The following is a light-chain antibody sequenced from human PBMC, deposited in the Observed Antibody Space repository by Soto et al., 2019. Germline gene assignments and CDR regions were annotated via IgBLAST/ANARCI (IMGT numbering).Light chain of an antibody. CDR3: QQGCNWYT. CDR2: QVS. Sequence: DVVMTQSPLSLPVTFGQPASISCRSSQGLVYRNGNTFLDWFFQRPGQSRSRLIYQVSNRDSGVPDRFRGIWSETDFSLSIGSLEPEDFAVYYGQQGCNWYTFGQGTKLEIK. V-gene: IGKV2-30*01. J-gene: IGKJ2*01. CDR1: QGLVYRNGNTF.